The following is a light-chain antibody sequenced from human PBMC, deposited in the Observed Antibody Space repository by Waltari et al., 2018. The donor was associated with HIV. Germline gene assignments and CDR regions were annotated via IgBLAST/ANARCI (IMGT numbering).Light chain of an antibody. CDR2: DAS. Sequence: EIVLTQSPATLSLSPGERATLSCRASQNVSSYLAWYQQKPGQAPRLLIYDASDRATGIPARFSATGSGTDFTLTISSLEPEDFAVYYCQQRSNWLTFGGGTKVEIK. J-gene: IGKJ4*01. CDR3: QQRSNWLT. CDR1: QNVSSY. V-gene: IGKV3-11*01.